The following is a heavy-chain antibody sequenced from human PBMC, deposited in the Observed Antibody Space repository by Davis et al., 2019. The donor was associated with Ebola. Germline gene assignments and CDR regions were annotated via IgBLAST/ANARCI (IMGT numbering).Heavy chain of an antibody. Sequence: GSLRLSCTVSGGSVSSGSYYWSWIRQPPGKGLEWIGYIYYSGSTNYNPSLKSRVTISVDTSKNQFSLKLSSVTAADTAVYYCARDGDSWGQGTLVTVFS. CDR1: GGSVSSGSYY. J-gene: IGHJ4*02. CDR3: ARDGDS. CDR2: IYYSGST. V-gene: IGHV4-61*01.